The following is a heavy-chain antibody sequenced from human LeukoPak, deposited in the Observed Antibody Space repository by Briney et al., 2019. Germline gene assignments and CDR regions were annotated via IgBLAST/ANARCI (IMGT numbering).Heavy chain of an antibody. CDR3: ARTSMVRGVPYYFDY. J-gene: IGHJ4*02. V-gene: IGHV3-23*01. CDR2: ISVSSGST. D-gene: IGHD3-10*01. Sequence: GGSLRLPCAASGFTFSSYAMSWVRQAPGKGLEWVSGISVSSGSTYYADSVKGRFTISRDNSKNTLYLQMNSLRAEDTAVYYCARTSMVRGVPYYFDYWGQGTLVTVSS. CDR1: GFTFSSYA.